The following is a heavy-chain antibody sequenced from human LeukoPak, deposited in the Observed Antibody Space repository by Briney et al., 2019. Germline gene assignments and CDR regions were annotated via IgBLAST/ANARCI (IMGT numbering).Heavy chain of an antibody. V-gene: IGHV4-38-2*01. CDR1: GFPFGSCA. D-gene: IGHD6-19*01. CDR3: ARHESTGWYNYFAN. Sequence: GSLRLSCAASGFPFGSCAMGWVRQAPGKGLEWIGTIYNSGGTYYNPSLKSRVTISVDTSMNQFSLNLRSVTAADSAVYYCARHESTGWYNYFANWGQGTQVAVSS. J-gene: IGHJ4*02. CDR2: IYNSGGT.